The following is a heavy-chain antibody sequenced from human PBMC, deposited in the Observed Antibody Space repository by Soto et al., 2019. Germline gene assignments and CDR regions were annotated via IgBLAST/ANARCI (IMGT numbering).Heavy chain of an antibody. V-gene: IGHV3-23*01. J-gene: IGHJ4*02. CDR3: AKAYSTGWKVYYYDY. Sequence: PGGSLRLSCAASGFTFRSYGMSWVRQAPGKGLEWVSSFTDGNIYYADSVKGRFTISRDNSKDTLYLQMNSLGAEDTAIYYCAKAYSTGWKVYYYDYWGQGTLVTVSS. CDR2: FTDGNI. CDR1: GFTFRSYG. D-gene: IGHD6-19*01.